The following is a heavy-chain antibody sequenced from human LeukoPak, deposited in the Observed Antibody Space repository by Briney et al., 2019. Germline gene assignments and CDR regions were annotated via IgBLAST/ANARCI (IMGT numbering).Heavy chain of an antibody. CDR1: GYTFTGYY. V-gene: IGHV1-2*02. Sequence: ASVKVSCKASGYTFTGYYMHWVRQAPGQGLEWMGWINPNSGGTNYAQKFQGRVTMTRDTSISTAYMELSRLRSDDTAVYYCARGRVVAPYLDAFDIWGQGTMVTVSS. D-gene: IGHD3-3*01. J-gene: IGHJ3*02. CDR3: ARGRVVAPYLDAFDI. CDR2: INPNSGGT.